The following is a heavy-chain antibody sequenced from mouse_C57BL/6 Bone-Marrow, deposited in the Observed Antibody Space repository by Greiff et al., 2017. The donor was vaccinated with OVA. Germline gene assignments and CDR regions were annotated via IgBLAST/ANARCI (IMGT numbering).Heavy chain of an antibody. CDR1: GYTFTSYW. J-gene: IGHJ2*01. Sequence: QVQLQQPEAELVKPGASVKMSCKASGYTFTSYWITWVKQRPGQGLEWIGDIYPGSGSTNYNEKFKSKATLTVDTSSSTAYMQLSSLTSVDSAVYYCSREGFYGYYFDYWGQGTTLTVSS. CDR2: IYPGSGST. CDR3: SREGFYGYYFDY. V-gene: IGHV1-55*01. D-gene: IGHD2-2*01.